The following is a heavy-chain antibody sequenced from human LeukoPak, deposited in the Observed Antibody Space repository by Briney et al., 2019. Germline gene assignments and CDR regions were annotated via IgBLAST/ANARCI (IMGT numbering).Heavy chain of an antibody. CDR1: GFTFSSHA. CDR3: TKRGAYGSGRSYFFEF. CDR2: LSDSGGDT. Sequence: GGSLRLSCAASGFTFSSHAMSWVRQAPGKGLEWVSSLSDSGGDTFYANSVNGLFAISRDNFNNTLYLQMNRLRAEDTAVYYCTKRGAYGSGRSYFFEFWGQGALVTVSS. D-gene: IGHD2-15*01. V-gene: IGHV3-23*01. J-gene: IGHJ4*02.